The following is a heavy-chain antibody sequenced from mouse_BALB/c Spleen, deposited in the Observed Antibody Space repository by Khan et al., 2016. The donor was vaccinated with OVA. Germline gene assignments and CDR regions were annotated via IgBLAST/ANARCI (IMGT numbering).Heavy chain of an antibody. D-gene: IGHD1-1*01. J-gene: IGHJ3*01. CDR2: ISTYYGDV. CDR1: GYTFTDFT. Sequence: QVQLKESGAELVRPGVSVKISCKGSGYTFTDFTIHWVKQSHALSLEWIGVISTYYGDVTYNQKFKGKATMTVDKSSSTTYMELARLTSEDSAIYDCAGGGGGSRMAYWGQGTLVTVSA. V-gene: IGHV1S137*01. CDR3: AGGGGGSRMAY.